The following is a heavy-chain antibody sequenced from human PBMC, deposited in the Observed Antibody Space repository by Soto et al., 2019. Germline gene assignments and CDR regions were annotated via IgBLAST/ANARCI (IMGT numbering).Heavy chain of an antibody. V-gene: IGHV4-59*01. CDR1: GGSISDYQ. CDR2: IYSSGRT. J-gene: IGHJ4*02. CDR3: ARMRGLGEISAYFDY. D-gene: IGHD3-16*02. Sequence: QVQLQESGPGLVKPSETLSLTCSISGGSISDYQWSWIRQPPGKGLEWIGYIYSSGRTNNNPSLKSRVTISLDTSTKQFTLRLRSVTAADTAVYYCARMRGLGEISAYFDYWGQGALVTVSS.